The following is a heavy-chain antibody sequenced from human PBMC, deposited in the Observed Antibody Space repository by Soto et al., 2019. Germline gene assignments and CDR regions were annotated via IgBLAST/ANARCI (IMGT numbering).Heavy chain of an antibody. CDR1: GGSFSSSSYY. CDR2: IYYSGST. Sequence: SETLSLTCTVSGGSFSSSSYYWGWIRQPPGKGLEWIGSIYYSGSTYYNPSLKSRVTISVDTSKNQFSLKLSSVTAADTAVYYCARQIVVVVVAAPEGRLWFDPWGQGTLVTVSS. J-gene: IGHJ5*02. V-gene: IGHV4-39*01. CDR3: ARQIVVVVVAAPEGRLWFDP. D-gene: IGHD2-15*01.